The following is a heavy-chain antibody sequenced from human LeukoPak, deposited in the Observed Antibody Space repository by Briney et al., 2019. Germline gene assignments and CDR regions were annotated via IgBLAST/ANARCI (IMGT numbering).Heavy chain of an antibody. CDR3: AKGAGGSSWLRDYYMDV. J-gene: IGHJ6*03. CDR1: GFSFDTYG. Sequence: GGSLRLSCGASGFSFDTYGMHWARQAPGKGLGWVSFIRYDGSTKYYADSVKGRFTISRDNSKNTLYLQMNSLRAEDTAVYYCAKGAGGSSWLRDYYMDVWGKGTTVTVSS. V-gene: IGHV3-30*02. D-gene: IGHD6-13*01. CDR2: IRYDGSTK.